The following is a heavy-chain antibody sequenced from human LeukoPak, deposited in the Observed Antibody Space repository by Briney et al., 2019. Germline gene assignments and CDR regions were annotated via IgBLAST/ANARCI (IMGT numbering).Heavy chain of an antibody. Sequence: GASVKVSCKASGYTFTNYFMHWVRQAPGQGLGWMGIINPITGTTTYAQKFQGRVTMTRDTSTGTVYMELSSLRSEDTAVYYCAREERLIAATGRGAFDYWGQGTLVTVSS. CDR3: AREERLIAATGRGAFDY. J-gene: IGHJ4*02. CDR1: GYTFTNYF. D-gene: IGHD6-13*01. CDR2: INPITGTT. V-gene: IGHV1-46*01.